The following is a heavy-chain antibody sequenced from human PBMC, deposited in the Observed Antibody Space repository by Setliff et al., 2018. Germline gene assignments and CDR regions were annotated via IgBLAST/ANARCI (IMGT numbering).Heavy chain of an antibody. V-gene: IGHV1-3*01. CDR3: ARMSTSGPHYDY. CDR2: VHAGSSNT. J-gene: IGHJ4*02. D-gene: IGHD2-8*02. Sequence: GASVKVSCKASGYSFSSNAFHWVRQAPGQTLEWMGWVHAGSSNTLYSQRFQDRITISRDTSATTVHMELSSLRSDDTAVYYCARMSTSGPHYDYWGQGTLVTVPS. CDR1: GYSFSSNA.